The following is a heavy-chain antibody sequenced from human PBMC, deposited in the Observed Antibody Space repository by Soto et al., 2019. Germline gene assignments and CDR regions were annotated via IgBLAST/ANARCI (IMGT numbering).Heavy chain of an antibody. CDR2: INHSGST. CDR3: ASLRTFGGVIVNIPSDYMDV. J-gene: IGHJ6*03. D-gene: IGHD3-16*02. V-gene: IGHV4-34*01. Sequence: SETLSLTCAVYGGSFSGYYWSWIRQPPGKGLEWIGEINHSGSTNYNPSLKSRVTISVDTSKNQFSLKLSSVTAADTAVYYCASLRTFGGVIVNIPSDYMDVWGKGTTVTVSS. CDR1: GGSFSGYY.